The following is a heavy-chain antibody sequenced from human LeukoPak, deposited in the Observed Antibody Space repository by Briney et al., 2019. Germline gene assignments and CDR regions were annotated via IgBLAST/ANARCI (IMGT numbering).Heavy chain of an antibody. J-gene: IGHJ2*01. Sequence: GGSLRLSCAASGFTFSSYSMNWVRQAPGKGLEWVSYISSSSSTIYYADSVKGRFTISRDNAKNSLYLQMNSLRAGDTAVYYCARTYCSSTSCYTNWYFDLWGRGTLVTVSS. CDR1: GFTFSSYS. CDR2: ISSSSSTI. D-gene: IGHD2-2*02. CDR3: ARTYCSSTSCYTNWYFDL. V-gene: IGHV3-48*04.